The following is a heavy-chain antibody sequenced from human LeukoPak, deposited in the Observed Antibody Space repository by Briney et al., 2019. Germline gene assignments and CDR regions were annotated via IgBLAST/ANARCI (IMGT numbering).Heavy chain of an antibody. CDR3: AREGWGYYKDYFDY. CDR1: GFTFSNSW. Sequence: GGSLRLSCAASGFTFSNSWMSWVRQAPGKGLEWVATIKPDGSAQYYVDSVKGRFTISRDNAKNSLFLQINSLRAEDTAVYYCAREGWGYYKDYFDYWGQGTLVTVSS. CDR2: IKPDGSAQ. D-gene: IGHD1-26*01. J-gene: IGHJ4*02. V-gene: IGHV3-7*01.